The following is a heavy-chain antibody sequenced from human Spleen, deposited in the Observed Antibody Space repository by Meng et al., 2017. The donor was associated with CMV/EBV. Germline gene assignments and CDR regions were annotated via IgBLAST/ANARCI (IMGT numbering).Heavy chain of an antibody. CDR3: ARALGAAGCS. CDR1: GFTFSNYW. CDR2: INLDGSEM. D-gene: IGHD6-13*01. V-gene: IGHV3-7*01. Sequence: GESLKISCVASGFTFSNYWMHWGRQAPGRGLEWVANINLDGSEMYYVDSVKGRFTISRDNAKNSLYLPMNSLRVDDTSVYYCARALGAAGCSWCQGTLVTVSS. J-gene: IGHJ5*02.